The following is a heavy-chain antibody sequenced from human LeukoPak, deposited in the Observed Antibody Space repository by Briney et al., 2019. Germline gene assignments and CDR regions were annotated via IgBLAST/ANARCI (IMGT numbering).Heavy chain of an antibody. J-gene: IGHJ4*02. D-gene: IGHD3-22*01. CDR2: LSGSGGST. CDR1: GFPFSSYA. Sequence: GSLRLSCASSGFPFSSYAMSWVRQAPRKGLEWVSTLSGSGGSTYYADSVKGRVSISRDNSKNTLYLQMNSLRAEDTAVYHCAKGSYYYDSADYFDYWGQGTLVTVSS. V-gene: IGHV3-23*01. CDR3: AKGSYYYDSADYFDY.